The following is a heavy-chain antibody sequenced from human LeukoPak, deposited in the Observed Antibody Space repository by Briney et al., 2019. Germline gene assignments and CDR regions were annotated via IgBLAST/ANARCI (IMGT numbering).Heavy chain of an antibody. CDR1: GFIFTNYF. J-gene: IGHJ4*02. CDR2: IKHDGSEK. CDR3: ATDRGWRTSGYYLYYFEY. Sequence: GGSLRLSCAASGFIFTNYFMSWVRQAPGKGLEWVASIKHDGSEKYYVDSVRGRFTISRDNTMNSLYLQMSSLRAEDTTVYYCATDRGWRTSGYYLYYFEYWGQGTLVTYSS. V-gene: IGHV3-7*01. D-gene: IGHD3-3*01.